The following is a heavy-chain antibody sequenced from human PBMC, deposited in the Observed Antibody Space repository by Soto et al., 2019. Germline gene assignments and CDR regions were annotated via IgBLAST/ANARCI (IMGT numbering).Heavy chain of an antibody. V-gene: IGHV3-30-3*01. CDR3: ARNHELMITFGGVEWAYYGMDV. Sequence: QVQLVESGGGVVQPGRSLRLSCAASGFTFSSYAMHWVRQAPGKGLEWVAVISYDGSNKYYADSVKGRFTISRDNSKNTLYLQMNSLRAEDTAVYYCARNHELMITFGGVEWAYYGMDVWGQGTTVTVSS. CDR2: ISYDGSNK. D-gene: IGHD3-16*01. CDR1: GFTFSSYA. J-gene: IGHJ6*02.